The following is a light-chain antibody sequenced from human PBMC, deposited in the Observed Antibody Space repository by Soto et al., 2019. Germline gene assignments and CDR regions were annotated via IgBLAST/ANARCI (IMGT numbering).Light chain of an antibody. V-gene: IGKV1-39*01. J-gene: IGKJ1*01. Sequence: IRMTQSPSSLSASAGDRVTITCRASQSISSYLNWYQQKPGKAPKLLIYAASSLQSGVPSRFSGSGSGTDFTLTISSLQPEDFATYYCQQSYSTLWPFGQGAKVDIK. CDR2: AAS. CDR3: QQSYSTLWP. CDR1: QSISSY.